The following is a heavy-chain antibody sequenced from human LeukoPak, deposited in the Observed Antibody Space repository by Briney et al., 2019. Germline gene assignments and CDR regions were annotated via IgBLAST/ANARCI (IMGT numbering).Heavy chain of an antibody. CDR2: IYTSGST. Sequence: PSQTLSLTCTVSGGSISSGSYYWSWIRQPAGKGLEWIGRIYTSGSTNYNPSLKSRVTISVDTSKNQFSLKLSSVTAADTAVYYCARDYYDSSGYTYFQHRGQGTLVTVSS. V-gene: IGHV4-61*02. D-gene: IGHD3-22*01. CDR1: GGSISSGSYY. J-gene: IGHJ1*01. CDR3: ARDYYDSSGYTYFQH.